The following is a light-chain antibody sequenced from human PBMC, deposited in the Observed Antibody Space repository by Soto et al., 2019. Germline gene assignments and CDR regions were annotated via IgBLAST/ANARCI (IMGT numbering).Light chain of an antibody. V-gene: IGKV3-15*01. CDR3: QQYNNWLALT. Sequence: EIVMTQSPATLSVSPGERATLSCRASQSIANRLAWYQQKPGQAPRLLIYGASTRATGVPARFIGSGSGTEFTLTISSLQSEDFAVYYCQQYNNWLALTFGGGTKVEIK. CDR1: QSIANR. CDR2: GAS. J-gene: IGKJ4*01.